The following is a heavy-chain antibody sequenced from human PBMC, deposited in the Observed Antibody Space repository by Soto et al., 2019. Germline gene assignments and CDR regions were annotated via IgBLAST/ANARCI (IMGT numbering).Heavy chain of an antibody. J-gene: IGHJ6*02. CDR2: IYYSGST. Sequence: SETLSLTCTVSGGSISSGGYYWSWIRQHPGKGLEWIGYIYYSGSTYYNPSLKSRVTISVDTSKNQFSLKLSSVTAADTAVYYCARDIVRGDYYYGMDVWRQGTTVTVSS. CDR1: GGSISSGGYY. CDR3: ARDIVRGDYYYGMDV. D-gene: IGHD3-10*01. V-gene: IGHV4-31*03.